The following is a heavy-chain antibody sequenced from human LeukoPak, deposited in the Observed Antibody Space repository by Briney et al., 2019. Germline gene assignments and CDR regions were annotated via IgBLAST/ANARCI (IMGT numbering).Heavy chain of an antibody. CDR3: ARVKYCSGGSCPRPFDY. CDR1: GGSFSGYY. J-gene: IGHJ4*02. D-gene: IGHD2-15*01. V-gene: IGHV4-34*01. CDR2: INHSGST. Sequence: SETLSLICAVYGGSFSGYYWSWIRQPPGKGLEWIGEINHSGSTNYNPSLKSRVTTSVDTSKNQFSLKLSSVTAADTAVYYCARVKYCSGGSCPRPFDYWGQGTLVTVSS.